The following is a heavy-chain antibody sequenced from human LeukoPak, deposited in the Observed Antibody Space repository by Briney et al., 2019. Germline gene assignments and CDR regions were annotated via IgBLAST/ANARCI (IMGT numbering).Heavy chain of an antibody. CDR3: ARDDIIVGATTLDY. D-gene: IGHD1-26*01. CDR1: GFIFSTYA. J-gene: IGHJ4*02. CDR2: ISSDGSNK. Sequence: GGSLRLSCEASGFIFSTYAMHWVRQAPGKGLEWLAVISSDGSNKHHVDSVKGRFTISRDNSKNTLYLEMDSVRLGDTAVYYCARDDIIVGATTLDYWGQGTLVTVSS. V-gene: IGHV3-30*04.